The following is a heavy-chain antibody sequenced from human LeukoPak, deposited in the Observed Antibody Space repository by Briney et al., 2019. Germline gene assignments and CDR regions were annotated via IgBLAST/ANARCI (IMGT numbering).Heavy chain of an antibody. J-gene: IGHJ5*02. V-gene: IGHV4-38-2*01. Sequence: SETLSLTCAVSGYSISSGSYRGGFRQPPGEGLEWIGSVSHSGNTYYNPSLKSRVTISVDTSKNHFSLKVTSATAADTAVYYCARSSGNTWGQGTLVTVSS. D-gene: IGHD1-26*01. CDR1: GYSISSGSY. CDR3: ARSSGNT. CDR2: VSHSGNT.